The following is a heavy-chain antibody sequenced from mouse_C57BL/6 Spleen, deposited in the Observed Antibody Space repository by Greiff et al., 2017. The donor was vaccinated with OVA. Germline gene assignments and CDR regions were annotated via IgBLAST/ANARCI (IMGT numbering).Heavy chain of an antibody. J-gene: IGHJ1*03. CDR1: GFTFSDYY. Sequence: EVQVVESEGGLVQPGSSMKLSCTASGFTFSDYYMAWVRQVPEKGLEWVANINYDGSSTYYLDSLKSRFIISRDNAKNILYLQMSSLKSEDTATYYCARRGDGNYLYWYFDVWGTGTTVTVSS. CDR2: INYDGSST. CDR3: ARRGDGNYLYWYFDV. V-gene: IGHV5-16*01. D-gene: IGHD2-1*01.